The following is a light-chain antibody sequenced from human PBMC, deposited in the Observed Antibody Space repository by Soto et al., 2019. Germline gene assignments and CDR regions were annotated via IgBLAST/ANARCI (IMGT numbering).Light chain of an antibody. Sequence: EIVMTQSPATLSVSLGEIVTLYFSASLGISINLAWYQQRPGQAPPLLIYGASTRATGVPTRFSGSGSGTEFTLTISSLQSEDLAVYYCQQYNNWPRTFGQGTKVDIK. V-gene: IGKV3-15*01. CDR1: LGISIN. J-gene: IGKJ1*01. CDR2: GAS. CDR3: QQYNNWPRT.